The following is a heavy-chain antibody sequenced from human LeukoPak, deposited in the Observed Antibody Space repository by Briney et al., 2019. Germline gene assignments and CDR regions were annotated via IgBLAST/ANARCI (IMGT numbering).Heavy chain of an antibody. J-gene: IGHJ4*02. CDR1: GGSISSSNW. CDR3: ARDLRIVGATGLDY. CDR2: IYHSGST. D-gene: IGHD1-26*01. V-gene: IGHV4-4*02. Sequence: SGTLSLTCAVSGGSISSSNWWSWVRPPPGKGLEWIGEIYHSGSTNYNPSLKSRVTISVDKSKNQFSLKLSSVTAADTAVYYCARDLRIVGATGLDYWGQGTLVTVSS.